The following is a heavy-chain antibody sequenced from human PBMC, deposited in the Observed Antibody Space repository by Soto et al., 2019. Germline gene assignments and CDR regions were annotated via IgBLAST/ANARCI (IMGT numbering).Heavy chain of an antibody. CDR2: VYHSGNT. V-gene: IGHV4-38-2*01. D-gene: IGHD6-13*01. CDR1: PSISSGYF. Sequence: PSETLSLTCAVSPSISSGYFWGWFRQPPGKGLEWIGSVYHSGNTYYNPSLKSRVNISVDTSKNEFSLSLSSVTAADTAVYYCARVGSWGSIDFWGQGTLVTVSS. CDR3: ARVGSWGSIDF. J-gene: IGHJ4*02.